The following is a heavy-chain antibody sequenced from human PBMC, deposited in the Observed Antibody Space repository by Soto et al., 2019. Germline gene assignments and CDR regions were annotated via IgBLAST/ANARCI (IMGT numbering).Heavy chain of an antibody. D-gene: IGHD1-1*01. CDR2: IIPIFGTA. CDR3: ARDLVYWISSYAFDI. V-gene: IGHV1-69*13. CDR1: GGTFSSYA. Sequence: SVKVSCKASGGTFSSYAISWVRQAPGQGLEWMGGIIPIFGTANYAQKFQGRVTITADESTSTAYMELSSLRSEDTAVYYCARDLVYWISSYAFDIWGQGTMVTVSS. J-gene: IGHJ3*02.